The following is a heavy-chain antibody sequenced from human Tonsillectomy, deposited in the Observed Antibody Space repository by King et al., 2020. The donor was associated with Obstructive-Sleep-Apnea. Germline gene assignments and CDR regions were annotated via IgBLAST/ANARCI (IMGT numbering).Heavy chain of an antibody. D-gene: IGHD5-18*01. CDR1: GFTFSNAW. V-gene: IGHV3-15*01. Sequence: VQLVESGGGLVKPGGSLRLSCAASGFTFSNAWMSWVRQAPGKGLEWVGRIKSKTDGGTTDYAAPVKGRFTISRDDSKNTLYLQMNSLKTEDTAVYYCTTDRPDTAMVNYYYSGMDVWGQGTTVTVSS. CDR3: TTDRPDTAMVNYYYSGMDV. CDR2: IKSKTDGGTT. J-gene: IGHJ6*02.